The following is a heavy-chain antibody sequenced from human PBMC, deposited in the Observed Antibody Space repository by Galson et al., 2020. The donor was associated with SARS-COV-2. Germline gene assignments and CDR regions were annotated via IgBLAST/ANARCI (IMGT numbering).Heavy chain of an antibody. CDR3: ARARPYYYGSGSFSYFDY. CDR1: GFTFDSYD. V-gene: IGHV3-13*01. Sequence: TGGSLRLSCVASGFTFDSYDMHWVRQAPGKGLEWLSLIDIAGDTSYHDSVKGRFTISRESAKNSLYLQMNSLRAGDTAVYYCARARPYYYGSGSFSYFDYWGQGTLVTVSS. CDR2: IDIAGDT. D-gene: IGHD3-10*01. J-gene: IGHJ4*02.